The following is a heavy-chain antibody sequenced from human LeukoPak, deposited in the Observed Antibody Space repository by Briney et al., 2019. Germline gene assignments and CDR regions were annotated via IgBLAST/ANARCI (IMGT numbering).Heavy chain of an antibody. D-gene: IGHD3-22*01. Sequence: GASVKVSCKASGYTFTGYYMHWVRQAPGQGLEWMGWVNPNSGGTNYAQKFQGRVTMTRDTSISTAYMELSSLRSEDTAVYYCATERDSSGYYSWGQGTLVTVSS. CDR1: GYTFTGYY. CDR2: VNPNSGGT. J-gene: IGHJ4*02. V-gene: IGHV1-2*02. CDR3: ATERDSSGYYS.